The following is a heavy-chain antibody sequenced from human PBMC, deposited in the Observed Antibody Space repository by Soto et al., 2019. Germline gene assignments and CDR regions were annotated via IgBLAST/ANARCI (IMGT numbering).Heavy chain of an antibody. J-gene: IGHJ5*02. CDR3: VKGGYKAGWPPFDP. V-gene: IGHV3-30*18. D-gene: IGHD6-25*01. CDR1: RFRFSAYG. Sequence: QVKLVESGGAVVQSGRSLRLSCTASRFRFSAYGMHWVRQAPGKGLEWVALISDDGKTQFFTDSVEGRFTISRDNSRNTLYPQMNSLRPEDTALYYCVKGGYKAGWPPFDPWGHGTRVTVSS. CDR2: ISDDGKTQ.